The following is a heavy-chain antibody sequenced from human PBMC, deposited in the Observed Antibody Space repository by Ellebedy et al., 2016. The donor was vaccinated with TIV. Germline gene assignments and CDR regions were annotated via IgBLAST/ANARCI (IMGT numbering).Heavy chain of an antibody. CDR3: AVGRPNYGDFPS. D-gene: IGHD4-17*01. CDR1: VFTVSSNY. Sequence: GESLKISXAVSVFTVSSNYMSWVRQAPGRGLEWVSVIYAGGTTDYVASVKGRFSISRDTSKNTLFLQMNSLRADDTAIYYCAVGRPNYGDFPSWGQGTLVTVSS. V-gene: IGHV3-53*01. J-gene: IGHJ5*02. CDR2: IYAGGTT.